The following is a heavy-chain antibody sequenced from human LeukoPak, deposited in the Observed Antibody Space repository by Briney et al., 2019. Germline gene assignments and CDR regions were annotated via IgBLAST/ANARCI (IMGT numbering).Heavy chain of an antibody. D-gene: IGHD3-3*01. CDR3: AREIPIYDFWSGYPVGFDY. V-gene: IGHV3-48*03. CDR2: ISSSGSTI. J-gene: IGHJ4*02. Sequence: PGGSLRLSCAASGFTFSSYEMNWVRQAPGKGLEWVSYISSSGSTIYYADSVKGRFTISRDNAKNSLYLQMNSLRAEDTAVYYCAREIPIYDFWSGYPVGFDYWGQGTLVTVSS. CDR1: GFTFSSYE.